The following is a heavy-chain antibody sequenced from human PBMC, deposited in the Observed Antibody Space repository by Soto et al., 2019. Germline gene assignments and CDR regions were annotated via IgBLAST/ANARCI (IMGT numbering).Heavy chain of an antibody. Sequence: ASVKVSCKASGYTFTGYYMHWVRQAPGQGLEWMGWINPNSGGTNYAQKFQGRVTMTRDTSISTAYMELSRLRSDDTAVYYCARPLPGSGWRNWFDSWGQGTLVTVSS. J-gene: IGHJ5*01. V-gene: IGHV1-2*02. D-gene: IGHD6-19*01. CDR1: GYTFTGYY. CDR2: INPNSGGT. CDR3: ARPLPGSGWRNWFDS.